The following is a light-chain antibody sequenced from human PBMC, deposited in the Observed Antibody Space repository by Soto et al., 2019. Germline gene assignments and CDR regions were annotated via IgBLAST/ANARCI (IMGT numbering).Light chain of an antibody. CDR2: TAS. J-gene: IGKJ5*01. V-gene: IGKV1D-16*01. Sequence: DIQVTQSPSSVSASVVDLVTINCLAGHDIGSWLTWYQHKPGKAPKLLISTASSLQSGVPSRFSGTGSGTEFTLTISSLQPDDFATYYCQQYHRSSITCGQGTRLEIK. CDR3: QQYHRSSIT. CDR1: HDIGSW.